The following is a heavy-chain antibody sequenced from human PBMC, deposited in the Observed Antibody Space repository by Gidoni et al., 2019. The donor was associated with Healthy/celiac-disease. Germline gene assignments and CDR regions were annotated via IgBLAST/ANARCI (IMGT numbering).Heavy chain of an antibody. V-gene: IGHV3-30-3*01. D-gene: IGHD6-6*01. CDR1: GVTFSSYA. J-gene: IGHJ4*02. CDR3: ASSLVGQLADDY. Sequence: QVQLVGSGGGGGQPGRSLRLAWAAAGVTFSSYAMHCARQAPGKGLAWLAVIYYDGSNTSSADSVKGRFTISRDNSKTTLYLQMNSLRAEAPAVYYCASSLVGQLADDYWGQGTLVTVSS. CDR2: IYYDGSNT.